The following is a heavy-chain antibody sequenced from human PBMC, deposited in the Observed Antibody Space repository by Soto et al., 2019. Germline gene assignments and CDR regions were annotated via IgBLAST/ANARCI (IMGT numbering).Heavy chain of an antibody. CDR2: ISAYNGNT. CDR3: ARPTGYGDHYYFDY. J-gene: IGHJ4*02. Sequence: QVQLVQSGAEVKKPGASVKVSCKASGYTFTRNGISWVLQAPGQGLEWMGWISAYNGNTKYAQKLQGRVTMTTDTSTSTAYMELRSLRSDDTAVYYCARPTGYGDHYYFDYWGQGTLVTVSS. D-gene: IGHD4-17*01. CDR1: GYTFTRNG. V-gene: IGHV1-18*01.